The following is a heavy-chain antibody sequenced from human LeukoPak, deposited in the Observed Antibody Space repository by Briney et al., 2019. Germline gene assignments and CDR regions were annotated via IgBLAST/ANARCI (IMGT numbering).Heavy chain of an antibody. V-gene: IGHV3-30*18. CDR1: GFTFSIYD. CDR3: AKDQRYYDSSGYVHPYFDY. D-gene: IGHD3-22*01. Sequence: GGSLRLSCAASGFTFSIYDMHWVRQAPGKGLEWVAVISYDASNKYYADSVTGRFTISRDNTKNTLYLQMNSLRAEDTAVYHCAKDQRYYDSSGYVHPYFDYWGQGTLVTVSS. CDR2: ISYDASNK. J-gene: IGHJ4*02.